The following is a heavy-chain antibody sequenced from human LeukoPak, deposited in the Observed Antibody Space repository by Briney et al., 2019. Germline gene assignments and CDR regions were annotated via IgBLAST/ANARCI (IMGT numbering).Heavy chain of an antibody. J-gene: IGHJ4*02. CDR1: GGTFSSYS. D-gene: IGHD5-18*01. CDR3: ASNNVDTAMVFDY. Sequence: ASVTVSCKASGGTFSSYSIAWVRQAPGQGLEWVGRIIPILGIPNYAKTFQGRVTITADKSTSTAYMELSSLRSEDTAVYYCASNNVDTAMVFDYWGQGTLVTVSS. CDR2: IIPILGIP. V-gene: IGHV1-69*02.